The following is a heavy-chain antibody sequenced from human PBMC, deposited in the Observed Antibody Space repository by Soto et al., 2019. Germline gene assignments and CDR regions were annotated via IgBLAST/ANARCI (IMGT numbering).Heavy chain of an antibody. CDR2: IYYSGST. CDR3: ARGYCSSTSCPKGPGYGMDV. Sequence: LTCTVSGGSISSGGYYWSWIRQHPGKGLEWIGYIYYSGSTYYNPSLKSRVTISVDTSKNQFSLKLSSVTVADTAVYYCARGYCSSTSCPKGPGYGMDVWGQGTTVTVSS. CDR1: GGSISSGGYY. V-gene: IGHV4-31*03. J-gene: IGHJ6*02. D-gene: IGHD2-2*01.